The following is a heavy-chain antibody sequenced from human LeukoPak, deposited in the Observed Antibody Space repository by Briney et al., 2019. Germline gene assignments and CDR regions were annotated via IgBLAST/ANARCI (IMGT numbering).Heavy chain of an antibody. D-gene: IGHD6-13*01. CDR1: GGTFSSYA. CDR2: IIPIFGTA. CDR3: ARSSIIAAAGPYYFDC. V-gene: IGHV1-69*06. J-gene: IGHJ4*02. Sequence: SVKVSCKASGGTFSSYAISWVRQAPGQGLEWMGGIIPIFGTANYAQKFQGRVTITADKSTTTAYMELSSLRSEDTAVYYCARSSIIAAAGPYYFDCWGQGTLVTVSS.